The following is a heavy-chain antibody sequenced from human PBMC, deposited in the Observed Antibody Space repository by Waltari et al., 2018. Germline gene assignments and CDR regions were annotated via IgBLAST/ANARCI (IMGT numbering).Heavy chain of an antibody. V-gene: IGHV1-8*01. CDR2: MNPNSGNT. D-gene: IGHD6-19*01. J-gene: IGHJ3*02. CDR1: GYTFTSYD. Sequence: QVQLVQSGAEVKKPGASVKVSCKASGYTFTSYDINWLRQATGQGLEWMGWMNPNSGNTGYAQKFQGRVTMTRNTSISTAYMELSSLRSEDTAVYYCATVRENSSGWSPDAFDIWGQGTMVTVSS. CDR3: ATVRENSSGWSPDAFDI.